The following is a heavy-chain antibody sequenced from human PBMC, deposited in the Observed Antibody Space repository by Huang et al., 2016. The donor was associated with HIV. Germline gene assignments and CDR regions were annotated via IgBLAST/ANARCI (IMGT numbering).Heavy chain of an antibody. CDR3: AAGVVPAADYYYYYGMDV. CDR1: GYTFTGYY. V-gene: IGHV1-2*02. D-gene: IGHD2-2*01. CDR2: INPNSGGT. J-gene: IGHJ6*02. Sequence: QVQLVQSGAEVKKPGASVKVSCKASGYTFTGYYMHWVRQAPGQGLEWLGWINPNSGGTNYAQKFQGRVTMTRDTSISTAYMELSRLRSDDTAVYYCAAGVVPAADYYYYYGMDVWGQGTTVTVSS.